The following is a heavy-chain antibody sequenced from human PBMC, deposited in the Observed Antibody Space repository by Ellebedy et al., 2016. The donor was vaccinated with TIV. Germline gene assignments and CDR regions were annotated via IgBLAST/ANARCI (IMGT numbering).Heavy chain of an antibody. D-gene: IGHD3-9*01. CDR3: ARFLTSGQTGFAFDI. Sequence: MPSETLSLTCTVSDGSISGYYWSWIRQPPNKGLEWIGHIFHTGGTSYNSSVQSRISITLDKSKNQFSLTLNSVTAADTAVYHCARFLTSGQTGFAFDIWGHGTTVTVSS. V-gene: IGHV4-59*01. CDR1: DGSISGYY. J-gene: IGHJ3*02. CDR2: IFHTGGT.